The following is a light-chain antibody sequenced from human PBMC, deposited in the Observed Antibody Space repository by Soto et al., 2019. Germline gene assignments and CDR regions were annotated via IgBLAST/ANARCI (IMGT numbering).Light chain of an antibody. Sequence: QSVLTQPASVSGSPGQSITISCTGTSSDVGRYNLVSWYQQHPGKAPKLIIHEDSKRSSGLSNRFSGSKSGNTASLTISGLQAEDEADYYCCSYAGSSTYVFGPVTKVTV. CDR1: SSDVGRYNL. CDR2: EDS. V-gene: IGLV2-23*01. CDR3: CSYAGSSTYV. J-gene: IGLJ1*01.